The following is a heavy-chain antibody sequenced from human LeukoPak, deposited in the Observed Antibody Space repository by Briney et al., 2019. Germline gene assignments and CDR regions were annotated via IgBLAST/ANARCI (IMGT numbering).Heavy chain of an antibody. CDR3: ARDFAGYSGYEAPRFDY. CDR2: IYYSGST. D-gene: IGHD5-12*01. V-gene: IGHV4-39*07. J-gene: IGHJ4*02. Sequence: SETLSLTCTVSGGSISSSSYYWGWIRQPPGKGLEWIGSIYYSGSTYYNPSLKSRVTISVDTSKNQFSLKLSSVTAADTAVYYCARDFAGYSGYEAPRFDYWGQGTLVTVSS. CDR1: GGSISSSSYY.